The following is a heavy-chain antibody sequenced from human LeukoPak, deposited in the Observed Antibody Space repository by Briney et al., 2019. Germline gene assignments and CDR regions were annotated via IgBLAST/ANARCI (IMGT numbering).Heavy chain of an antibody. D-gene: IGHD5-18*01. CDR3: ARDSRSRKSYGLDS. CDR2: IYTSGST. J-gene: IGHJ4*02. V-gene: IGHV4-4*07. Sequence: SETLSLTCTVSGGSISSYYWSWIRQPAGKGLEWIGRIYTSGSTNYNPSLKSRVTMSVDTSKNQFSMKLTSVTAADTAMYFCARDSRSRKSYGLDSWGLGTLVTVSS. CDR1: GGSISSYY.